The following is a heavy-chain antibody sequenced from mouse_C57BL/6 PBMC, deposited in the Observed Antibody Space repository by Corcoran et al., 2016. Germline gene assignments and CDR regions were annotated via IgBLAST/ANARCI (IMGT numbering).Heavy chain of an antibody. J-gene: IGHJ3*01. V-gene: IGHV1-26*01. CDR1: GYTFTDYY. CDR3: ARWRAWFAY. Sequence: EVQLQQSGPELVKPGASVKISCKASGYTFTDYYMNWVKQSHGKSLEWIGDINPNNGGTSYNQKFKGKATLTVDKSSSTAYMELRSLTSEDSAVYDCARWRAWFAYWGQGTLVTVSA. CDR2: INPNNGGT.